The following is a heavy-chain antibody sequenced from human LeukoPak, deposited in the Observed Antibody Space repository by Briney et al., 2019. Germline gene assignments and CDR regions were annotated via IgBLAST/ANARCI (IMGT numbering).Heavy chain of an antibody. J-gene: IGHJ6*03. CDR3: ARGYRYSSGWYFAYYYYMDV. V-gene: IGHV1-18*01. Sequence: GASVKVSCKASGYTFISYDISWVRQAPGQGLEWMGWINAYNGNTNYAQKLQGRVTMTTDTSTSTAYMELSSLRSEDTAVYYCARGYRYSSGWYFAYYYYMDVWGKGTTVTISS. CDR1: GYTFISYD. CDR2: INAYNGNT. D-gene: IGHD6-19*01.